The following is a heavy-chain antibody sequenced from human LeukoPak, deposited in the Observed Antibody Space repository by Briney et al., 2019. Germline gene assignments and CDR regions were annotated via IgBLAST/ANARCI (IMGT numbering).Heavy chain of an antibody. Sequence: SETLSLTCTVSGGALSSSTYYWGWIRQPPGKGLEGFGSIYYTGSIYYNPALRSRVTISVDTSKNQSSLKLCSVTAADTAVYYCARRFPAYCGGDWLSANWFDPWGQGALVTVSS. J-gene: IGHJ5*02. D-gene: IGHD2-21*02. V-gene: IGHV4-39*01. CDR2: IYYTGSI. CDR1: GGALSSSTYY. CDR3: ARRFPAYCGGDWLSANWFDP.